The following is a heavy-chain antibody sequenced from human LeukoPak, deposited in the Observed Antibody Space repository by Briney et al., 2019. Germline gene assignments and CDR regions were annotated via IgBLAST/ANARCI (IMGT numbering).Heavy chain of an antibody. V-gene: IGHV3-21*01. CDR2: ISSSSSYI. D-gene: IGHD3-22*01. Sequence: PGGSLRLSCAASGCTFSSYSMTWVRQAPGKGLEWVSSISSSSSYIYYADSVKGRFTISRDNAKNSLYLQMNSLRAEDTAVYYCARGGFSGYYYGHFDYWGQGTLVTVSS. CDR1: GCTFSSYS. J-gene: IGHJ4*02. CDR3: ARGGFSGYYYGHFDY.